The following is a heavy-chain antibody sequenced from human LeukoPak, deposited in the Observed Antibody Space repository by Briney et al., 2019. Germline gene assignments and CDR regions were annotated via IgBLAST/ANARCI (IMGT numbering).Heavy chain of an antibody. CDR3: ANRALYCSSTSCYAGGAFDI. CDR1: GFTFSSYA. Sequence: PGGSLRLSCAASGFTFSSYAMSWVRQAPGKGLGWVSAISGSGGSTYYADSVKGRFTISRDNSKNTLYLQMNSLRAEDTAVYYCANRALYCSSTSCYAGGAFDIWGQGTMVTVSS. D-gene: IGHD2-2*01. V-gene: IGHV3-23*01. J-gene: IGHJ3*02. CDR2: ISGSGGST.